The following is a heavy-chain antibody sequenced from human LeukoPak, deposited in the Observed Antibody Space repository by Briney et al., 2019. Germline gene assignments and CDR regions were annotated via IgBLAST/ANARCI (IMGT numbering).Heavy chain of an antibody. J-gene: IGHJ4*02. CDR3: AKSQDGGRLFHFDY. CDR2: INGDGTST. CDR1: GFTFSTYW. D-gene: IGHD1-26*01. Sequence: TGGSLRLSCAASGFTFSTYWMHWVRQAPGKGLLWVSRINGDGTSTKYADSVKGRFTISRDNARHTLYLQMNSLRAEDTAVYFCAKSQDGGRLFHFDYWGQGTLVTVSS. V-gene: IGHV3-74*03.